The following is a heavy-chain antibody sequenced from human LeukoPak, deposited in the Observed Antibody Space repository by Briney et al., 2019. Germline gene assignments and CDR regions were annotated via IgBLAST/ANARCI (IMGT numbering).Heavy chain of an antibody. D-gene: IGHD3-22*01. CDR2: IWYDGRNK. Sequence: PGRSLRLSCAASGFTFSNYGMHWVRQAPGKGLEWVAVIWYDGRNKYYADSVKGRFTISRDNSKNTLYLQMNSLRAEDTAVYYYARPLYDSRDDAFDIWGQGTMVTVSS. J-gene: IGHJ3*02. V-gene: IGHV3-33*01. CDR3: ARPLYDSRDDAFDI. CDR1: GFTFSNYG.